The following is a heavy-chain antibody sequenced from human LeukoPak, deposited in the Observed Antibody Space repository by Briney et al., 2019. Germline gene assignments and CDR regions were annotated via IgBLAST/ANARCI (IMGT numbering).Heavy chain of an antibody. J-gene: IGHJ6*03. D-gene: IGHD6-6*01. V-gene: IGHV4-39*07. CDR2: IYYSGST. CDR1: GGSISSSSYY. CDR3: ARGPYSSSSMYRMDV. Sequence: SETLSLTCTASGGSISSSSYYWGWIRQPPGKGLEWIGSIYYSGSTYYNPSLKSRVTISVDTSKNQFSLKLSSVTAADTAVYYCARGPYSSSSMYRMDVWGKGTTVTVSS.